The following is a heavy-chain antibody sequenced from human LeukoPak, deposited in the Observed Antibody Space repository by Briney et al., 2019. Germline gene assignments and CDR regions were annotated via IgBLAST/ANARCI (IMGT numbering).Heavy chain of an antibody. D-gene: IGHD6-19*01. J-gene: IGHJ5*02. CDR1: GYTFTGYY. Sequence: ASVKVSCKASGYTFTGYYMHWVRQAPGQGLEWMGWINPNSGGTNYAQKFQGRVTMTRNTSISTAYMELSRLRSDDTAVYYCVRDGAVAGIFDPWGQGTLVTVSS. V-gene: IGHV1-2*02. CDR2: INPNSGGT. CDR3: VRDGAVAGIFDP.